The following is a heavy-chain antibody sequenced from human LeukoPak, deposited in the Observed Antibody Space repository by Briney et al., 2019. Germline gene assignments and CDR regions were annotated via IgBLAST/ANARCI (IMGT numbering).Heavy chain of an antibody. J-gene: IGHJ3*02. D-gene: IGHD6-19*01. Sequence: SVKVSCKASGGTFSSYAISWVRQAPGQGLEWMGRNIPIFGTANYAQKFQGRVTITTDESTSTAYMELSSLRSEDTAVYYCARDPYFWGSSGGTDDAFDIWGQGTMVTVSS. CDR1: GGTFSSYA. CDR2: NIPIFGTA. CDR3: ARDPYFWGSSGGTDDAFDI. V-gene: IGHV1-69*05.